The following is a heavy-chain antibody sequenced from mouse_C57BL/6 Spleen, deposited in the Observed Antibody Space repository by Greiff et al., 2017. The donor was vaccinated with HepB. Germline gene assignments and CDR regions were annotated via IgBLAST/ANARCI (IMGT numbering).Heavy chain of an antibody. J-gene: IGHJ1*03. Sequence: QVQLKQPGAELVKPGASVKLSCKASGYTFTSYWMQWVKQRPGQGLEWIGEIDPSDSYTNYNQKFKGKATLTVDTSSSTAYMQLSSLTSEDSAVYYCARWGKYDDYDGYFDVWGTGTTVTVSS. CDR2: IDPSDSYT. CDR3: ARWGKYDDYDGYFDV. CDR1: GYTFTSYW. D-gene: IGHD2-4*01. V-gene: IGHV1-50*01.